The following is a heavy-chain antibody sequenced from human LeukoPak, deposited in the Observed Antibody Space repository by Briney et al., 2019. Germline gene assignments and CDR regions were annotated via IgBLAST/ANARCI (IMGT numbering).Heavy chain of an antibody. V-gene: IGHV1-46*01. D-gene: IGHD3-10*01. CDR3: ARDRPYDYYGSGSYIDY. Sequence: ASVKVSCKASGYTFTSYYMHWVRQAPGQGLEWMGIINPSGGSTSYAQKFQGRVTMTRDTSTSTVYMELSSLRSEDTAVYYCARDRPYDYYGSGSYIDYWGQGTLVTVSS. CDR2: INPSGGST. CDR1: GYTFTSYY. J-gene: IGHJ4*02.